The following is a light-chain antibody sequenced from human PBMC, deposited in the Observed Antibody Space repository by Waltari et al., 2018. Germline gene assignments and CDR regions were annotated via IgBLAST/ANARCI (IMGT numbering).Light chain of an antibody. Sequence: DIQMTQSPSTLSASIGDRVTITCRASQNVDTWLAWYQQKPGKAPKLLVYKTSTLQSGVPSRFSGSGSVTHFTLTISSLQPDYFATYYCQQYNTYWTFGQGTKVE. CDR3: QQYNTYWT. CDR2: KTS. CDR1: QNVDTW. J-gene: IGKJ1*01. V-gene: IGKV1-5*03.